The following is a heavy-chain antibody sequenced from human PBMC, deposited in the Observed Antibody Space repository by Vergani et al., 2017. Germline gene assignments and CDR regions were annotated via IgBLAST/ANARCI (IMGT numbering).Heavy chain of an antibody. Sequence: EVQLVESGGGLVQPGGSLRLSCAASGFTFSSYWMSWVRQAPGKGLEWVANIKQDGSEKYYVDSVKGRFTSSRDNAKNSLYLQMNSLRAEDTAVYYCARAPAAAGTPCAFDIWGQGTMVTVSS. J-gene: IGHJ3*02. CDR2: IKQDGSEK. V-gene: IGHV3-7*01. CDR3: ARAPAAAGTPCAFDI. D-gene: IGHD6-13*01. CDR1: GFTFSSYW.